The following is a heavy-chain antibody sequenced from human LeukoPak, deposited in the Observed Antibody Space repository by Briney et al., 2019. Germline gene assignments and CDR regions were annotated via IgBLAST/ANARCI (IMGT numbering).Heavy chain of an antibody. Sequence: SQTLSLTCTVPGGSISSGGYYWSWTRQHPGKGLEWIGYIYYSGSTYYNPSLKSRVTISVDTSKNQFSLKLSSVTAADTAVYYCARSSRQNWFDPWGQGTLVTVSS. CDR3: ARSSRQNWFDP. CDR1: GGSISSGGYY. J-gene: IGHJ5*02. V-gene: IGHV4-31*03. D-gene: IGHD6-13*01. CDR2: IYYSGST.